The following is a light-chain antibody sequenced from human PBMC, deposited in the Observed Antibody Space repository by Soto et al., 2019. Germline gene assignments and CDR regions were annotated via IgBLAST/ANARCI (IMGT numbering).Light chain of an antibody. CDR3: QQSYSIPFT. Sequence: DIQMTQSPSSLSASVGDRVTITCRASQSISSYLNWYQQKPRKAPELLIYAASSLQSGVPSRFSGSGSGTDFTLTISSLLPEDFATYYCQQSYSIPFTFGQGTSLEIK. CDR1: QSISSY. J-gene: IGKJ2*01. CDR2: AAS. V-gene: IGKV1-39*01.